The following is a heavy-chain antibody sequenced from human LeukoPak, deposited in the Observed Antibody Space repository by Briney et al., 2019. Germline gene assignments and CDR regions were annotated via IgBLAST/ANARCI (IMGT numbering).Heavy chain of an antibody. V-gene: IGHV4-34*01. CDR1: GGSFSGYY. CDR3: ARPIAGSSSWYVEAFAI. J-gene: IGHJ3*02. Sequence: SETLSLTCAVYGGSFSGYYWSWIRQPPGKGLEWIGEINHSGSTNYNPSLKSRVTISVDTSKNQFSLNLSSVTAADTAVYYCARPIAGSSSWYVEAFAIWGQGTMVTVSS. D-gene: IGHD6-13*01. CDR2: INHSGST.